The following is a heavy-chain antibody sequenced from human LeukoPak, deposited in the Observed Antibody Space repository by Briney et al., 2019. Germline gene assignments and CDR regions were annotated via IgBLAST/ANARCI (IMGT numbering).Heavy chain of an antibody. V-gene: IGHV4-59*08. CDR1: GGSISSYY. J-gene: IGHJ4*02. CDR3: ASSPSYCSGGSCYFDY. CDR2: IYYSGST. D-gene: IGHD2-15*01. Sequence: SETLSLTCTVSGGSISSYYWSWIRQPPGKGLEWIGYIYYSGSTNYNPSLKSRVTISVDTSKNQFSLKLSSVTAADTAVYYCASSPSYCSGGSCYFDYWGQGTLVTVSS.